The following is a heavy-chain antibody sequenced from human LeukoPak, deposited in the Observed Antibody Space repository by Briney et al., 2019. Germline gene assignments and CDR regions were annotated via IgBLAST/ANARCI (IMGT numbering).Heavy chain of an antibody. CDR1: GGSISSSSYY. J-gene: IGHJ5*02. Sequence: SETLSLTCTVSGGSISSSSYYWGWIRQPPGKGLEWIGSIYYSGSTYYNPSLKSRVTISVDTSKNQFSLKLSSVTAADTAVYYCARDGDYYGSGRGWFDPWGQGTLVTVSS. CDR2: IYYSGST. V-gene: IGHV4-39*02. CDR3: ARDGDYYGSGRGWFDP. D-gene: IGHD3-10*01.